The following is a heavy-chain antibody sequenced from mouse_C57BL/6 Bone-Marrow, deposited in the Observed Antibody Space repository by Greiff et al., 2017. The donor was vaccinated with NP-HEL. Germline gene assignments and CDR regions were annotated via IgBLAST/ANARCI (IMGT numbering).Heavy chain of an antibody. Sequence: EVQLQQSGAELVRPGASVKLSCTASGFNIKDDYMHWVKQRPEQGLEWIGWIDPENGDTEYASKFQGKATITADTSSNTAYLQLSSLTSEDTAVYYCTTFMTTSYGGQGTRVTVSA. CDR2: IDPENGDT. V-gene: IGHV14-4*01. CDR3: TTFMTTSY. D-gene: IGHD1-1*01. J-gene: IGHJ3*01. CDR1: GFNIKDDY.